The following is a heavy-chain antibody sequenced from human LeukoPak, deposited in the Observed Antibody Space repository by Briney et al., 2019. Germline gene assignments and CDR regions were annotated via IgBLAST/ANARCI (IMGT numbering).Heavy chain of an antibody. CDR1: GFTVSSNY. D-gene: IGHD6-19*01. V-gene: IGHV3-11*03. CDR3: ARGWYQYGMDV. Sequence: GGSLRLSCAASGFTVSSNYMSWIRQAPGKGLEWVSYISSSSSYTNHADSVKGRFTISRDNAKNSLYLQMNSLRVEDTAAYYCARGWYQYGMDVWGQGTTVTVSS. J-gene: IGHJ6*02. CDR2: ISSSSSYT.